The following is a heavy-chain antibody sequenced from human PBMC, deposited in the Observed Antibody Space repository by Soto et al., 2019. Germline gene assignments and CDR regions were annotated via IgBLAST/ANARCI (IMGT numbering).Heavy chain of an antibody. D-gene: IGHD3-22*01. V-gene: IGHV3-23*01. J-gene: IGHJ4*01. CDR1: GFTFNSYA. CDR2: ISNSGGST. Sequence: GGSLRLSCAASGFTFNSYAMSWVRQAPGKGLEWVSVISNSGGSTYYTDSVKGRFTISRDNSKNTLYLQMNRLRAEDTAVYYCTTDSHFTMILVRFDYWGLGTLVTVS. CDR3: TTDSHFTMILVRFDY.